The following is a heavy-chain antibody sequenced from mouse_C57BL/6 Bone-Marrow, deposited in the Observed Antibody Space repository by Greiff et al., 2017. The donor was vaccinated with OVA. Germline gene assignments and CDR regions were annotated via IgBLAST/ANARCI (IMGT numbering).Heavy chain of an antibody. Sequence: DVMLVESGGGLVKPGGSLKLSCAASGFTFSSYAMSWVRQTPEKRLEWVATISDGGSYTYYPDNVKGRFTISRDNAKNNLYLQMSHLKSEDTAMYYCARDPYGPFAYWGQGTLVTVSA. V-gene: IGHV5-4*01. CDR1: GFTFSSYA. D-gene: IGHD1-1*02. CDR3: ARDPYGPFAY. CDR2: ISDGGSYT. J-gene: IGHJ3*01.